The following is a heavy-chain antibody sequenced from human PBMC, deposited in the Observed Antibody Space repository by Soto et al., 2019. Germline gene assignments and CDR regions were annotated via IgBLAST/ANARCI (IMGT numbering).Heavy chain of an antibody. CDR2: IYYSGST. D-gene: IGHD3-3*01. Sequence: SETLSLTCTVSGGSISSGGYYWSWIRQHPGKGLEWIGYIYYSGSTYYNPSLKSRVTISVDTSKNQFSLKLNSVTAADTAVYYCARGNDFWSGVNDYWSQGTLVTVSS. CDR3: ARGNDFWSGVNDY. CDR1: GGSISSGGYY. V-gene: IGHV4-31*03. J-gene: IGHJ4*02.